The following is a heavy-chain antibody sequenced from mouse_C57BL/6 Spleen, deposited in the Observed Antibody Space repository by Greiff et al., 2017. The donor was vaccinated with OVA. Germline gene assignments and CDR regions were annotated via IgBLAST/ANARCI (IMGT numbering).Heavy chain of an antibody. J-gene: IGHJ4*01. V-gene: IGHV5-6*01. CDR2: ISSGGSYT. D-gene: IGHD1-1*01. CDR3: ARHGSSYGYYAMDY. CDR1: GFTFSSYG. Sequence: EVNVVESGGDLVKPGGSLKLSCAASGFTFSSYGMSWVRQTPDKRLEWVATISSGGSYTYYPDSVKGRFTISRDNAKNTLYLQMSSLKSEDTAMYYCARHGSSYGYYAMDYWGQGTSVTVSS.